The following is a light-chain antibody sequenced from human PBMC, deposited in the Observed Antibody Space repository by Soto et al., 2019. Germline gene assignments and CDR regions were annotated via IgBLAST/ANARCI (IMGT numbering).Light chain of an antibody. CDR2: EVF. CDR1: NSDDGGYNY. J-gene: IGLJ2*01. CDR3: TSYASTSTYVV. V-gene: IGLV2-14*01. Sequence: QSALTQPASVSGSPGQSISISCTGYNSDDGGYNYVSWYPHHPGKAPDLLMYEVFNRPSGVSNRFSGSRSGNTASLTISGLQADYEADYYCTSYASTSTYVVFGGGPKLTVL.